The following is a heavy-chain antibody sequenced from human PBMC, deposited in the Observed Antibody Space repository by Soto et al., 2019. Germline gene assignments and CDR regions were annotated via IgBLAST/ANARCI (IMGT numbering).Heavy chain of an antibody. CDR3: AKSRGFDTAMGFDF. V-gene: IGHV3-23*01. CDR2: ISGSGFST. D-gene: IGHD5-18*01. Sequence: EVQLLESGGGLVQPGGSLRLSCAASRFTFSSYAMSWVRQAPGKGLEWVSVISGSGFSTYYADSVKGRFTIFRDNSKNTLYLQMNRLRGGDTAVYFCAKSRGFDTAMGFDFWGQGTLVTVSS. J-gene: IGHJ4*02. CDR1: RFTFSSYA.